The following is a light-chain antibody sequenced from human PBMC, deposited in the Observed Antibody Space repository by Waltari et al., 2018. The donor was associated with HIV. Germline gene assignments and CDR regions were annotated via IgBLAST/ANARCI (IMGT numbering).Light chain of an antibody. CDR1: SGRLASNS. CDR3: QSYDNSVLWV. Sequence: NFMLTQPHSVSESPGKTVTISCTRSSGRLASNSVQWYQQRPGSAPTTVIYEDNQRPSGVPDRFSGSIDSSSNSASLTISGLKTEDEADYYCQSYDNSVLWVFGGGTKLTVL. V-gene: IGLV6-57*03. J-gene: IGLJ3*02. CDR2: EDN.